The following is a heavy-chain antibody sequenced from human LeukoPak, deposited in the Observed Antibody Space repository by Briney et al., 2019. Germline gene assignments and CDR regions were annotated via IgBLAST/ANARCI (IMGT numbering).Heavy chain of an antibody. J-gene: IGHJ6*03. CDR2: ISAYNGNT. CDR1: GDTFTSYG. CDR3: ARDRSNEVVVPAAFTTWDYYMDV. Sequence: ASVKVSCKASGDTFTSYGISWVRQAPGQGLEWMGWISAYNGNTNYAQKLQGRVTMTTDTSTSTAYMELRSLRAEDTAVYYCARDRSNEVVVPAAFTTWDYYMDVWGKGTTVTVSS. D-gene: IGHD2-2*01. V-gene: IGHV1-18*01.